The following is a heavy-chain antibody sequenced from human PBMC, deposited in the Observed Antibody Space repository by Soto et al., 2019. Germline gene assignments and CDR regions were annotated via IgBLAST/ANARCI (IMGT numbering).Heavy chain of an antibody. J-gene: IGHJ5*02. Sequence: GGSLRLSCAASGFTFSSYSMNWVRQAPGKGLEWVSSISSSSSYIYYADSVKGRFTISRDNAKNSLYLQMNSLRAEDTAVYYCAREDRAGTTRFDPWGQGTLVTVSS. CDR1: GFTFSSYS. V-gene: IGHV3-21*01. D-gene: IGHD1-1*01. CDR3: AREDRAGTTRFDP. CDR2: ISSSSSYI.